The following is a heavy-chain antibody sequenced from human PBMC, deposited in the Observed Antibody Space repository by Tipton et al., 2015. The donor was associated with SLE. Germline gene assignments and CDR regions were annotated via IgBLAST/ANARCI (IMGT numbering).Heavy chain of an antibody. J-gene: IGHJ3*02. CDR2: IHYSGTT. Sequence: TLSLTCTVSGGSISSHYWNWVRRPPGKGLEWIGYIHYSGTTHSNPSLKSRVTMSVDMSKNQFSLRLTSVTAADTAVYYCARTLGAIAHTVYDAFDIWGQGKMVTVSS. V-gene: IGHV4-59*11. CDR1: GGSISSHY. D-gene: IGHD1-26*01. CDR3: ARTLGAIAHTVYDAFDI.